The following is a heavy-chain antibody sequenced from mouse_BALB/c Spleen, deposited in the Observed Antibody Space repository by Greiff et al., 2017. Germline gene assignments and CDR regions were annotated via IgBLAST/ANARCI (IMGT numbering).Heavy chain of an antibody. CDR3: TRVSTTVVATGDY. CDR2: IYPGNSDT. V-gene: IGHV1-5*01. CDR1: GYTFTSYW. Sequence: EVQLQQSGTVLARPGASVKMSCKASGYTFTSYWMHWVKQRPGQGLEWIGAIYPGNSDTSYNQKFKGKAKLTAVTSTSTAYMELSSLTNEDSAVYYCTRVSTTVVATGDYWGQGTTLTVSS. D-gene: IGHD1-1*01. J-gene: IGHJ2*01.